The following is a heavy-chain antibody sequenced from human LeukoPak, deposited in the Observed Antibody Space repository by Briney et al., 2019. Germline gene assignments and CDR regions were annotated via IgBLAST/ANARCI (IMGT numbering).Heavy chain of an antibody. V-gene: IGHV1-69*05. CDR3: ARSTEWLQNP. CDR2: IIPIFGTA. CDR1: GYTFTSYG. D-gene: IGHD5-24*01. J-gene: IGHJ5*02. Sequence: SVKVSCKASGYTFTSYGISWVRQAPGQGLEWMGRIIPIFGTANYAQKFQGRVTITTDESTSTAYMELSSLRSEDTAVYYCARSTEWLQNPWGQGTLVTVSS.